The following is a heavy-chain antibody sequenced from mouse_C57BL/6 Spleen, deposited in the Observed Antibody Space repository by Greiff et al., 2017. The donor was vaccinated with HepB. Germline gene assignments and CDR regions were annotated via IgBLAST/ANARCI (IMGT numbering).Heavy chain of an antibody. CDR3: ARDGYYPFWFAY. CDR1: GFTFSSYA. Sequence: VQGVESGGGLVKPGGSLKLSCAASGFTFSSYAMSWVRQTPEKRLEWVATISDGGSYTYYPDNVKGRFTISRDNAKNNLYLQMSHLKSEDTAMYYCARDGYYPFWFAYWGQGTLVTVSA. J-gene: IGHJ3*01. CDR2: ISDGGSYT. D-gene: IGHD2-3*01. V-gene: IGHV5-4*01.